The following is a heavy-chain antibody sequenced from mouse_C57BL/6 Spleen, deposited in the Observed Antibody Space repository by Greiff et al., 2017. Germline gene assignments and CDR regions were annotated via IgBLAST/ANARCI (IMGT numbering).Heavy chain of an antibody. Sequence: QVQLQQSGPELVKPGASVKISCKASGYSFTSYYIHWVKQRPGQGLEWIGWIYPGSGNTKYNEKFKGKATLTADTSSSTAYMQLSSLTSEDSEVYYYARDAKDYFDDWGQGTTLTVSS. V-gene: IGHV1-66*01. J-gene: IGHJ2*01. CDR1: GYSFTSYY. CDR3: ARDAKDYFDD. CDR2: IYPGSGNT.